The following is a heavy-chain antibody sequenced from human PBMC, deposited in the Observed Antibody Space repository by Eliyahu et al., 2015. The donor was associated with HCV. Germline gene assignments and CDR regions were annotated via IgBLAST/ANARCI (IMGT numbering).Heavy chain of an antibody. Sequence: QVQLQESGPGLXKPSEXLSLTCTVSGGSIXSYYWSWIRQPPGKGLEWIGYIYYSGSTNYNPSLKSRVTISLDTSKNQFSLKLSSVTAADTAVYYCARSGTTVPFDYWGQGTLVTVSS. V-gene: IGHV4-59*08. J-gene: IGHJ4*02. CDR2: IYYSGST. CDR1: GGSIXSYY. CDR3: ARSGTTVPFDY. D-gene: IGHD4-17*01.